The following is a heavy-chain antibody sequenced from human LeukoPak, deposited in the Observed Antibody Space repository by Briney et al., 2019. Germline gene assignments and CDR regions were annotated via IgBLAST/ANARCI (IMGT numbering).Heavy chain of an antibody. D-gene: IGHD2/OR15-2a*01. CDR2: IYNDGRT. Sequence: GGSLRLSCAASGVTVSSSYMTWVRQAPEKGLEWVSLIYNDGRTFYADSLKGRFTVSRHDSKNTLYLQMNSLRPEDTAVYYCARVPLHPTISSFDYWGQGTQVTVSS. CDR1: GVTVSSSY. V-gene: IGHV3-53*04. J-gene: IGHJ4*02. CDR3: ARVPLHPTISSFDY.